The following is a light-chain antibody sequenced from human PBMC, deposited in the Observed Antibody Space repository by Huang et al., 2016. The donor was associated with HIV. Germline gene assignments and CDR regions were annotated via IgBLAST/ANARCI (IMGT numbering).Light chain of an antibody. CDR2: GAS. Sequence: EIVMTQSPATLSVSPGERATLSCRASQNVRDNFSWYQQKPGQAPRLLIYGASTRATGIPARVSGSGSGTEFTLTISSLQSEDFAVYYCQQYNDWPRTFGQGTKLEIK. CDR3: QQYNDWPRT. CDR1: QNVRDN. J-gene: IGKJ2*01. V-gene: IGKV3-15*01.